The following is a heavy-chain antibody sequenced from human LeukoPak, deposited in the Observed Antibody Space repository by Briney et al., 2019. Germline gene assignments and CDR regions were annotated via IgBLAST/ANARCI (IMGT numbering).Heavy chain of an antibody. CDR1: GFTFSSYS. CDR3: ARVGDYDFWATPAKNWFDP. CDR2: ISSSSSYI. V-gene: IGHV3-21*01. J-gene: IGHJ5*02. D-gene: IGHD3-3*01. Sequence: GGSLRLSCAASGFTFSSYSMNWVRQAPGKGLEWVSSISSSSSYIYYADSVKGRFTISRDNAKNSLYLQMNSLRAEDTAVYYCARVGDYDFWATPAKNWFDPWGQGTLVTVSS.